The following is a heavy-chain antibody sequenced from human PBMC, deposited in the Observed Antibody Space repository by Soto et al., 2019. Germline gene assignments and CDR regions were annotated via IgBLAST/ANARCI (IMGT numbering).Heavy chain of an antibody. V-gene: IGHV1-69*12. D-gene: IGHD2-15*01. J-gene: IGHJ6*02. Sequence: QVQLVQSGAEVKKPGSSVKVSCKASGGTFSSYAISWVRQAPGQGLEWMGGIIPIFGTANYAQKFQGRVTITGDESTSTACMELRSLRSEDTAVYYCASRYCGGGSCYSSSIYYYYGMDVWGQGTTVTVSS. CDR1: GGTFSSYA. CDR2: IIPIFGTA. CDR3: ASRYCGGGSCYSSSIYYYYGMDV.